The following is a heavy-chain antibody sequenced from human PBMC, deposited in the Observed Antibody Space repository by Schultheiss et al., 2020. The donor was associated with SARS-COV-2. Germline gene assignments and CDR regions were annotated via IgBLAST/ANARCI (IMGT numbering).Heavy chain of an antibody. D-gene: IGHD1-26*01. CDR3: ARVGATNLPHYYGMDV. V-gene: IGHV3-21*01. CDR2: ISSSSNYI. CDR1: GFTFSRYS. J-gene: IGHJ6*02. Sequence: GGSLRLSCAASGFTFSRYSMNWVRQAPGKGLEWVSSISSSSNYIYYADSVKGRFIISSNNGKGSLYLQMNNQRAEDTAVYYCARVGATNLPHYYGMDVWGQGTTVTVSS.